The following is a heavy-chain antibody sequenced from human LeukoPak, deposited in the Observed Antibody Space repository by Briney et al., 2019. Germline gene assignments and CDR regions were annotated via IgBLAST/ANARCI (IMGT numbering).Heavy chain of an antibody. Sequence: ASVKVSCKVSGYTLTELSMHWVRQAPGKGLEWVGGFDPEDGETIYAQKFQGRVTMTEDTSTDTAYMELSSLGSEDTAVYYCATGIIAARPDGDYWGQGTLVTVSS. CDR1: GYTLTELS. CDR2: FDPEDGET. CDR3: ATGIIAARPDGDY. D-gene: IGHD6-6*01. V-gene: IGHV1-24*01. J-gene: IGHJ4*02.